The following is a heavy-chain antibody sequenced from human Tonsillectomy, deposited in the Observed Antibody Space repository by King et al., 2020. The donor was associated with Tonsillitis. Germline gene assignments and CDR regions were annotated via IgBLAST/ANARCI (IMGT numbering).Heavy chain of an antibody. CDR3: ARDVSSGWFFDH. CDR1: GFTFSNYD. CDR2: ISYDGSKK. D-gene: IGHD6-19*01. J-gene: IGHJ4*02. Sequence: VQLVESGGGVVQPGRSLRLSCAASGFTFSNYDMHWVRQAPGKGLEWVAVISYDGSKKYYADSVKGRFTISRDNSKNTLYLKMNSLRAEDTAILYCARDVSSGWFFDHWGQGTLVTVSS. V-gene: IGHV3-33*05.